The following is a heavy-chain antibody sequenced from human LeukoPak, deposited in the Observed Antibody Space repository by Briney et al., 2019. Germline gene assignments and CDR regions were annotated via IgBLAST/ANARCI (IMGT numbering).Heavy chain of an antibody. V-gene: IGHV3-66*01. Sequence: GGSLRLSCAVSGITLSNYGMSWVRQAPGKGLEWVSVIYSGGSTYYADSVKGRFTISRDNSKNTLYLQMNSLGAEDTAVYYCARSKLWSGEGDWFDPWGQGTLVTVSS. CDR1: GITLSNYG. CDR3: ARSKLWSGEGDWFDP. D-gene: IGHD3-10*01. J-gene: IGHJ5*02. CDR2: IYSGGST.